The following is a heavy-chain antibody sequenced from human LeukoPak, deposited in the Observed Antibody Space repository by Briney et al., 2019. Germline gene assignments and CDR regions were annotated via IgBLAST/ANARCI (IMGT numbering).Heavy chain of an antibody. Sequence: SETLSLTCTVSGGSISSSSYYWGWIRQPPGKGLEWIGSIYYSGSTYYNPSLKSRVTISVDTSKNQFSLKLSSVTAADTAVYYCARGRFGELLTKPGGFDYWGQGTLVTVSS. CDR1: GGSISSSSYY. D-gene: IGHD3-10*01. J-gene: IGHJ4*02. V-gene: IGHV4-39*07. CDR3: ARGRFGELLTKPGGFDY. CDR2: IYYSGST.